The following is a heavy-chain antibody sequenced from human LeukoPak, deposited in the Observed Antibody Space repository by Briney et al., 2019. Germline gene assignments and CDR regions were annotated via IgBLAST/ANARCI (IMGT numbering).Heavy chain of an antibody. CDR1: GGSISSHY. Sequence: YPSETLSLTCTVSGGSISSHYWSWIRQPPGKGLEWLGYIYYSGSTNYNPSLKSRVTISVDTSKNQFSLKLSSVTAADTAVYYCAREPHYDFWSGYYQSVRYFDLWGRGTLVTVSS. D-gene: IGHD3-3*01. CDR2: IYYSGST. J-gene: IGHJ2*01. CDR3: AREPHYDFWSGYYQSVRYFDL. V-gene: IGHV4-59*11.